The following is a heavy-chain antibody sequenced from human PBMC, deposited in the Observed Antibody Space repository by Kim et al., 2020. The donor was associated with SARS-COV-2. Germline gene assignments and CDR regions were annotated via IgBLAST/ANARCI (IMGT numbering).Heavy chain of an antibody. Sequence: QKFQGRVTMTRDTSISTAYMELSRLRSDDTAVYYCASVGHCSSTSCQYFDYWGQGTLVTVSS. V-gene: IGHV1-2*02. CDR3: ASVGHCSSTSCQYFDY. J-gene: IGHJ4*02. D-gene: IGHD2-2*01.